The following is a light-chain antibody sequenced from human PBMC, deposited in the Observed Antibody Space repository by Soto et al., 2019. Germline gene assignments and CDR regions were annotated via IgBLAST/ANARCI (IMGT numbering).Light chain of an antibody. CDR1: QTISSW. CDR3: QQYNSYWGT. CDR2: DAS. J-gene: IGKJ5*01. Sequence: DIQMTQSTSSLSGSVGDRVTITCRASQTISSWLAWYQQKPGKAPKLLIYDASSLESGVPSRFSGSGSATEFTLTISSLQPDDFATYYCQQYNSYWGTFGQGTRLEIK. V-gene: IGKV1-5*01.